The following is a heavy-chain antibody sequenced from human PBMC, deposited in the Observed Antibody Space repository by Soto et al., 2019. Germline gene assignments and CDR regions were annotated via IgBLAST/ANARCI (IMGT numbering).Heavy chain of an antibody. CDR3: ARQPRWSGYCSSTSCIGRWFDP. Sequence: LETLSLTCTVSGVSISSSSDCLGWIRKPPGKGLEWIGTIYYSGSTYYNPSLRSRVTISVDTSKNQFSLKLSSVTAADTAVYYCARQPRWSGYCSSTSCIGRWFDPWGQGTLVTVSS. CDR1: GVSISSSSDC. D-gene: IGHD2-2*01. CDR2: IYYSGST. J-gene: IGHJ5*02. V-gene: IGHV4-39*01.